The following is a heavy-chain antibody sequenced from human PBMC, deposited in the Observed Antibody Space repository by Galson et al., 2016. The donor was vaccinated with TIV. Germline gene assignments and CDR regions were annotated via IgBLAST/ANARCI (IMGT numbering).Heavy chain of an antibody. CDR3: ARGGGTYYQTYWYFNL. CDR2: IMPIFDKP. J-gene: IGHJ2*01. D-gene: IGHD3-22*01. CDR1: GDIFINYP. Sequence: SVKVSCKASGDIFINYPISWVRQAPGQGLEWMGGIMPIFDKPTYAQKFQGRVTITNDKSTSTTYMVLSSLRSEDTAVYYCARGGGTYYQTYWYFNLWGRGTLVTVSS. V-gene: IGHV1-69*05.